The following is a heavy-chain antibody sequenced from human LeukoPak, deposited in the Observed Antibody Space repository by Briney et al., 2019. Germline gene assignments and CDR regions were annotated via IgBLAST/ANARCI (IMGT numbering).Heavy chain of an antibody. CDR1: GFTFSSYA. CDR2: ISGSGGST. D-gene: IGHD6-13*01. V-gene: IGHV3-23*01. CDR3: AKPYGSSWYADFDY. Sequence: GGSLRLSCAAPGFTFSSYAMNWVRQAPGKGLEWVSGISGSGGSTYYADSVKGRFTMSRDNFKSTLYLQMDSLRAEDTAVYYCAKPYGSSWYADFDYWGQGALVTVSS. J-gene: IGHJ4*02.